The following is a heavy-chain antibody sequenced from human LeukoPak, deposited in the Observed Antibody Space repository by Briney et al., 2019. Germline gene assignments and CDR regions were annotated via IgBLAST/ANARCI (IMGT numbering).Heavy chain of an antibody. D-gene: IGHD6-19*01. J-gene: IGHJ4*02. CDR2: ISSSSSTI. CDR1: GFTFSSYS. V-gene: IGHV3-48*04. Sequence: GGSLRLSCAASGFTFSSYSMNWVRQAPGKGLEWVSYISSSSSTIYYADSVKGRFTISRDNAKNSLYLQMNSLRAEDTALYHCARVTGYGGAWFGGGDYFDSWGQGTLVTVSS. CDR3: ARVTGYGGAWFGGGDYFDS.